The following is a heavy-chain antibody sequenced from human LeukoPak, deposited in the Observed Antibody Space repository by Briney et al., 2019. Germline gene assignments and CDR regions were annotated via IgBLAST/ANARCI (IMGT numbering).Heavy chain of an antibody. D-gene: IGHD3-22*01. CDR2: ISGSGGNT. CDR3: AKSPTYYYDTSGYRYFDY. V-gene: IGHV3-23*01. Sequence: GGSLRLSCAASGFTFSSYAMSWVRQAPGKGLEWVSAISGSGGNTYYADSVKGRFTISRDNSKNTLYAQMNSLRAEDTAVYYCAKSPTYYYDTSGYRYFDYWGQGTLVTVSS. CDR1: GFTFSSYA. J-gene: IGHJ4*02.